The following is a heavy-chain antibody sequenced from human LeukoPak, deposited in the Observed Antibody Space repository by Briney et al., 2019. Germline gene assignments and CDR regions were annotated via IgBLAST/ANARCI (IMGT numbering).Heavy chain of an antibody. D-gene: IGHD3-3*01. J-gene: IGHJ4*02. Sequence: PSETLSLTCAVYGGSFSGYYWSWIRKPPGKGLEWIGEINHSGSTNYNPSLKSRVTISVDTSKNPFSLKLSSVTAADTAVYYFARGPYDFWSGYPIDYWGQGTLVTVAS. CDR1: GGSFSGYY. CDR2: INHSGST. V-gene: IGHV4-34*01. CDR3: ARGPYDFWSGYPIDY.